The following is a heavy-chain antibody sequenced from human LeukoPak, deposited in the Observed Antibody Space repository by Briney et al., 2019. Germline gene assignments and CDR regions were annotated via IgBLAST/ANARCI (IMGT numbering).Heavy chain of an antibody. V-gene: IGHV4-38-2*02. J-gene: IGHJ4*02. CDR3: ARVRYYYDSSHD. CDR1: GYSISSGYY. CDR2: IYHSGST. Sequence: SETLSLTCTVSGYSISSGYYWGWIRQPPGQGLEWIGSIYHSGSTYYNPSLKSRVTISVDTSKNQFSLKLSSVTAADTAVYYCARVRYYYDSSHDWGQGTLVTVSS. D-gene: IGHD3-22*01.